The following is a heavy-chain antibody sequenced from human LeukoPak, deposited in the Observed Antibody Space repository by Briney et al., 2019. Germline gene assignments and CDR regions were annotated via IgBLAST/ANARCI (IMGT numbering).Heavy chain of an antibody. J-gene: IGHJ4*02. V-gene: IGHV1-2*02. Sequence: ASVKVSCKASGYTFTGYYMHWVRQAPGQGLEWMGWINPNSGGTNYAQKLQGRVTMTRDTSISTAYMELSRLRSDDTAVYYCARSYYYGSGSYYFVYWGQGTLVTVSS. D-gene: IGHD3-10*01. CDR3: ARSYYYGSGSYYFVY. CDR1: GYTFTGYY. CDR2: INPNSGGT.